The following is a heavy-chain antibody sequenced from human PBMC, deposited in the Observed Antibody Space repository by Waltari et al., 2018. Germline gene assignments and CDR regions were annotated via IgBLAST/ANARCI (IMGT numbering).Heavy chain of an antibody. J-gene: IGHJ3*02. Sequence: QVQLVQSGAEVKKPGASVKVSCKASGYTFTRYALHWARQAPGQRLEWMGWINAGNGNTKYSQKFQGRVTITRDTSASTAYMELSSLRSEDTAVYYCARAIVGATHSAFDIWGQGTMVTVSS. CDR2: INAGNGNT. D-gene: IGHD1-26*01. V-gene: IGHV1-3*01. CDR3: ARAIVGATHSAFDI. CDR1: GYTFTRYA.